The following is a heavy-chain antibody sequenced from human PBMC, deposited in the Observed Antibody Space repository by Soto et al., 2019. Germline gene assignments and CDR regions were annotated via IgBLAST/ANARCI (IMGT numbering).Heavy chain of an antibody. D-gene: IGHD5-18*01. CDR1: GGSFSGYY. J-gene: IGHJ5*02. V-gene: IGHV4-34*01. Sequence: QVQLQQWGAGLLKPSETLSLTCAVYGGSFSGYYWSWIRQPPGKGLEWVGEINHSGSTNYNPSLKSRVTISVDTSQHQFSLKLSSVTAADTAVYYCARARTSLRYSYGSSWFDPWGQGTLVTVSS. CDR2: INHSGST. CDR3: ARARTSLRYSYGSSWFDP.